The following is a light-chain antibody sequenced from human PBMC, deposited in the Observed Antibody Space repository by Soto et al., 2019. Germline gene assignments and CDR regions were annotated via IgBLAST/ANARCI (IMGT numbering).Light chain of an antibody. Sequence: EIVLTQSPGTLSLSPGERATLSCRASQSVSSNYLVWYQQKPGQTPRLLIYTASSRATGIPDRFSGNGSGTDFTLTISRLEPEDFAVYYCQQYGSLPITFGQGTRLDIK. V-gene: IGKV3-20*01. CDR2: TAS. J-gene: IGKJ5*01. CDR1: QSVSSNY. CDR3: QQYGSLPIT.